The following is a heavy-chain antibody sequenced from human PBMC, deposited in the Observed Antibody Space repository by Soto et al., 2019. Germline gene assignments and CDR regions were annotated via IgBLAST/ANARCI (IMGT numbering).Heavy chain of an antibody. D-gene: IGHD2-15*01. CDR2: ISSSSSYI. Sequence: GGSLRLSCAASGFTFSSYSMNWGRQAPGKGLEWVSSISSSSSYIYYADSVKGRFTISRDNAKNSLYLQMNSLRAEDTAVYYCARDSGLGYCSGGSCYLDAFDIWGQGTMVTVSS. V-gene: IGHV3-21*01. J-gene: IGHJ3*02. CDR1: GFTFSSYS. CDR3: ARDSGLGYCSGGSCYLDAFDI.